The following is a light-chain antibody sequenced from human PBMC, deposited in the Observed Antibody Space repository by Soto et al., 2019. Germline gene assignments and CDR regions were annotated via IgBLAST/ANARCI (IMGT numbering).Light chain of an antibody. CDR2: EVN. CDR1: SSDVGGYNY. J-gene: IGLJ1*01. Sequence: QSALTQPPSASGSPGQSVAISCTGTSSDVGGYNYVSWYQQHPGKAPKLMIYEVNQRPSGVPDRFSGSKSGNTASLTVSGLQAEDEGTYYCSSYGGYNNVVFGTGTKVTVL. CDR3: SSYGGYNNVV. V-gene: IGLV2-8*01.